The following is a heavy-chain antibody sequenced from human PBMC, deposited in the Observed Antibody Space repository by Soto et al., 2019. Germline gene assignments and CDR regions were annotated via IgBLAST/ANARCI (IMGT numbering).Heavy chain of an antibody. J-gene: IGHJ4*02. CDR3: ARQRTSVVTQAYFDV. CDR1: GGSISSGDYY. CDR2: IYYSGST. V-gene: IGHV4-30-4*01. Sequence: SETLSLTCTVSGGSISSGDYYWSWIRQPPGKGLEWIGYIYYSGSTYYNPSLKSRVTISVDTSKNQFSLKLKSVTAADTALYFCARQRTSVVTQAYFDVWGPGSLVTVSS. D-gene: IGHD2-21*02.